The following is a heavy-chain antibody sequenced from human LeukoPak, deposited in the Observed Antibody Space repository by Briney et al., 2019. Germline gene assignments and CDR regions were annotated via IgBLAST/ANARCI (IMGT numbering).Heavy chain of an antibody. CDR1: GGTLSSYA. J-gene: IGHJ4*02. CDR2: IIPIYDPV. CDR3: AREPLGCGGDCHFDY. D-gene: IGHD2-21*02. V-gene: IGHV1-69*01. Sequence: SVKVSCKASGGTLSSYAFSWMRQAPGQGLEWMGGIIPIYDPVDYAQRFQGRVTITADESTNTVYMELNSLTFEDTAVYYCAREPLGCGGDCHFDYWGQGTLVTVSS.